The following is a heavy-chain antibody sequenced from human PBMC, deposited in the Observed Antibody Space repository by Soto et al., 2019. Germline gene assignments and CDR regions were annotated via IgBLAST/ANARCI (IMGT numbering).Heavy chain of an antibody. D-gene: IGHD5-12*01. V-gene: IGHV4-59*01. J-gene: IGHJ4*02. CDR2: ISFSGAT. CDR1: GVSITSYF. CDR3: ARDRRDGYKRYFDH. Sequence: SETLSLTCTVSGVSITSYFWSWIRQTPGKGLDWIGSISFSGATYSNPSLKGRAALSVDTSENHLSLTLNSVTSADTAVYFCARDRRDGYKRYFDHWGPGTLVTVSS.